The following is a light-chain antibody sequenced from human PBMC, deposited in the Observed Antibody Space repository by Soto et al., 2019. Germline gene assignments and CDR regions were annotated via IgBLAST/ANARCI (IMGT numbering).Light chain of an antibody. CDR1: QSVSSSY. CDR2: GAS. Sequence: EIVLTQSPGTLSLSPGERATLYCRASQSVSSSYLAWYQQKPGQAPRLLIYGASTRATGIPDRFSGSGSGTEFTLTISSLQPEDFATYYCQQYNDYPWTFGQGTKVDIK. J-gene: IGKJ1*01. CDR3: QQYNDYPWT. V-gene: IGKV3-20*01.